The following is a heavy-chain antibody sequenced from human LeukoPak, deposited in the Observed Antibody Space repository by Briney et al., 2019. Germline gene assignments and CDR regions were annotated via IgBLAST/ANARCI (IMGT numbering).Heavy chain of an antibody. CDR2: IYYSGST. V-gene: IGHV4-59*01. J-gene: IGHJ4*02. CDR1: GGSISTYY. D-gene: IGHD5-18*01. Sequence: SETLSLTCTVSGGSISTYYLSWIRQPPGKGLEWIGYIYYSGSTNYNPSLRSRVTISVDTSKNQFSLKLTSVAAADTAVYYCARGRIQLWYWGQGNPVTVSS. CDR3: ARGRIQLWY.